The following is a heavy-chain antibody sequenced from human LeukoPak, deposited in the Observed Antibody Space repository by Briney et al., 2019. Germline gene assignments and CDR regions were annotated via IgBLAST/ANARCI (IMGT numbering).Heavy chain of an antibody. CDR1: GFTFSSYG. CDR3: AKGDSRGSFHYFDY. D-gene: IGHD3-22*01. J-gene: IGHJ4*02. V-gene: IGHV3-30*18. Sequence: GGSLRLSCAASGFTFSSYGMHWVRQAPGKGLEWVAVISYDGGNEYYADSVKGRFTISRDNSKNTVYLQMNSLRGEDTAVYYCAKGDSRGSFHYFDYWGQGTLVTVSS. CDR2: ISYDGGNE.